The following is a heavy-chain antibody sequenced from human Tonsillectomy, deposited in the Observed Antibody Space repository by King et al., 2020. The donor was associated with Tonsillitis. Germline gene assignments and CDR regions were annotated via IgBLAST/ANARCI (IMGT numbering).Heavy chain of an antibody. D-gene: IGHD3-22*01. CDR3: ARELTNYYDSSRYFYAAGDAFDI. CDR2: IIPIFGTS. CDR1: GGTFSSYA. Sequence: QLVQSGAEVKKPGSSVKVSCKASGGTFSSYAISWVRQAPGQGLEWMGGIIPIFGTSNYAQKFQGRVTITADESTSTAYLDLSSLRSEDTAVYYCARELTNYYDSSRYFYAAGDAFDIWGQGTMVTVSS. V-gene: IGHV1-69*01. J-gene: IGHJ3*02.